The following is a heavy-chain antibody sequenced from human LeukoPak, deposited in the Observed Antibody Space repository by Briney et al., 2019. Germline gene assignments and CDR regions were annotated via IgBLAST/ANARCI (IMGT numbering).Heavy chain of an antibody. CDR3: ARGDGGKPMGF. Sequence: SETLSLTCTVFGGSLSSDSYYWGWMRQPPGKGPEWVGTIYYVGGAFYNPSLRSRLTISMDTSRNQFSLRLSSMTAADTAVYYCARGDGGKPMGFWGQGTLVAVSS. CDR2: IYYVGGA. V-gene: IGHV4-39*07. D-gene: IGHD4-23*01. J-gene: IGHJ4*02. CDR1: GGSLSSDSYY.